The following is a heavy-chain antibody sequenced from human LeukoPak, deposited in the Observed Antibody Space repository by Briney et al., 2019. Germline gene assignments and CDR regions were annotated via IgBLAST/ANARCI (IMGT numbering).Heavy chain of an antibody. D-gene: IGHD3-3*02. CDR2: IKQDGSEK. Sequence: PGGTLRLSCAASGFTFSSYWMSWVRQAPGKGLEWVANIKQDGSEKYYVDPVKGRFTISRDNAKNSLYLQMNSLRAEDTAVYYCARQVHFGSGYYYYGMDVWGQGTTVTVSS. CDR3: ARQVHFGSGYYYYGMDV. J-gene: IGHJ6*02. CDR1: GFTFSSYW. V-gene: IGHV3-7*01.